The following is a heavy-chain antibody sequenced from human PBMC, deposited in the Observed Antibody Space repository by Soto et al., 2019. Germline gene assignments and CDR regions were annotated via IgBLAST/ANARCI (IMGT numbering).Heavy chain of an antibody. CDR1: GYSIISGGYS. D-gene: IGHD4-17*01. J-gene: IGHJ6*02. Sequence: TLSLTCGVSGYSIISGGYSWSWIRQPPGKGLEWIGYIYHSGSTYYNPSLKSRVTISVDRSKNQFSLKLSSVTAADTAVYYCARDHYGDYGYGMDVWGQGTTVSVSS. CDR2: IYHSGST. CDR3: ARDHYGDYGYGMDV. V-gene: IGHV4-30-2*01.